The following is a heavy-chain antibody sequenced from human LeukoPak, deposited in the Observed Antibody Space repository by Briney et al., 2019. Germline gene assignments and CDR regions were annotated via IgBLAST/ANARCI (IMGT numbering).Heavy chain of an antibody. V-gene: IGHV3-11*01. CDR1: GFTFSDYY. CDR2: ISSSGSTI. CDR3: ARGHDYGDYYYYYYMDV. Sequence: PGGSLRLSCTASGFTFSDYYMSWIRQAPGKGLEWVSYISSSGSTIYYADSVKGRFTISRDNAKNSLYLQMNSLRAEDTAVYYCARGHDYGDYYYYYYMDVWGKGTTVTVSS. D-gene: IGHD4-17*01. J-gene: IGHJ6*03.